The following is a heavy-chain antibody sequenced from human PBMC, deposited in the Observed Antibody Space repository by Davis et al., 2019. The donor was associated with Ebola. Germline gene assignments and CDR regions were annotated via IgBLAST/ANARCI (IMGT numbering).Heavy chain of an antibody. Sequence: SVKVSCKASGYSFTDDGISWVRQAPGQGLEWMGGIIPIFGTANYAQKFQGRVTITADKSTSTAYMELSSLRSEDTAVYYCARGLLGDNWFDPWGQGTLVTVSS. CDR3: ARGLLGDNWFDP. CDR1: GYSFTDDG. V-gene: IGHV1-69*06. D-gene: IGHD3-16*01. J-gene: IGHJ5*02. CDR2: IIPIFGTA.